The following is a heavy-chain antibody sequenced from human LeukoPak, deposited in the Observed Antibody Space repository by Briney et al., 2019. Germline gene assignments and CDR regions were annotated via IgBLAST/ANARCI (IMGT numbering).Heavy chain of an antibody. CDR2: IYYSGST. Sequence: PSETLSLTCTVSGGSISSYYWSWIRQPPGKGLEWIWYIYYSGSTNYNPSLKSRVTISVDTSKNQFSLKLSSVTAADTAVYYCARLEMATMGIDYWGQGTLVTVSS. V-gene: IGHV4-59*08. CDR1: GGSISSYY. D-gene: IGHD5-24*01. J-gene: IGHJ4*02. CDR3: ARLEMATMGIDY.